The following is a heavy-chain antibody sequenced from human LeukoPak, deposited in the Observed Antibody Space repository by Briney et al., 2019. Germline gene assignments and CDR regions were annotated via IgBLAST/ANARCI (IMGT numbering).Heavy chain of an antibody. D-gene: IGHD4-11*01. CDR3: ARDGRPLHSNYADYFDY. CDR2: ISSSSSTI. V-gene: IGHV3-48*01. Sequence: GGSLRLSCAASGFTFSSYSMNWVRQAPGKGLEWVSYISSSSSTIYYADSVKGRFTISRDNAKNSLYLQMNSLRAEDTAVYYCARDGRPLHSNYADYFDYWGQGTLVTVSS. CDR1: GFTFSSYS. J-gene: IGHJ4*02.